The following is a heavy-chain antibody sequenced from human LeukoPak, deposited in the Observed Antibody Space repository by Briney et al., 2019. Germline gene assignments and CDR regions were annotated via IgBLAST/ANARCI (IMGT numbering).Heavy chain of an antibody. J-gene: IGHJ4*02. CDR3: VRANHFDY. V-gene: IGHV4-59*01. CDR2: IYYSGST. CDR1: GGSISGYY. Sequence: SETLSLTCTVSGGSISGYYWSWFRQPPGKGLEWIGDIYYSGSTNYNPSLKSRVTISVDTSMNQFSLKLSSVTAADTAVYYCVRANHFDYWGQGTLVTVSS. D-gene: IGHD1-14*01.